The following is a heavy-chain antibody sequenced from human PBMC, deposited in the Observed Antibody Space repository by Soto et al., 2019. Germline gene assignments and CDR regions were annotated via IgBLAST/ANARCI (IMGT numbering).Heavy chain of an antibody. J-gene: IGHJ5*02. CDR2: IYPGDSDT. CDR1: GYSFTTYW. CDR3: DCRYGYDFAP. D-gene: IGHD5-18*01. V-gene: IGHV5-51*03. Sequence: EVQLVRSGAEVKKPGESLKISCKGSGYSFTTYWIAWVRQMPGKGLEWMGIIYPGDSDTRYSPSCHSQVTISAGTSITSADLQWSSLRGSDTAVSDCDCRYGYDFAPWGQGTLVTVSS.